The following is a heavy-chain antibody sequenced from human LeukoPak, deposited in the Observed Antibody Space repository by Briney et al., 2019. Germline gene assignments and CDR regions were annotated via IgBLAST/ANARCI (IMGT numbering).Heavy chain of an antibody. Sequence: PSQTLSLTCTVSGGSISSGSYYWSWIRQPAGKGLEWIGRIYTSGSTNYNPSLKSRVTISVDTSKNRFSLKLSSVTAADTAVYYCARSFIAARIDYWGQGTLVTVSS. CDR3: ARSFIAARIDY. D-gene: IGHD6-6*01. CDR1: GGSISSGSYY. V-gene: IGHV4-61*02. CDR2: IYTSGST. J-gene: IGHJ4*02.